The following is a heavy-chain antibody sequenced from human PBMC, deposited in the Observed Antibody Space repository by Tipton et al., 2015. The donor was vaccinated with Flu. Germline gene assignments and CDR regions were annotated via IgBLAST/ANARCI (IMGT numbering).Heavy chain of an antibody. CDR1: GGSFSGYI. Sequence: LRLSCTIEGGSFSGYIGSWIRQSPGKGLEWIGEIDHSGSTTYSASLKTRATISVDTSQNLLSLKVKSVTTADTAVYYCARSFRVAVIGGMDVWGQGTTVVVSS. CDR3: ARSFRVAVIGGMDV. CDR2: IDHSGST. D-gene: IGHD2-21*01. J-gene: IGHJ6*02. V-gene: IGHV4-34*01.